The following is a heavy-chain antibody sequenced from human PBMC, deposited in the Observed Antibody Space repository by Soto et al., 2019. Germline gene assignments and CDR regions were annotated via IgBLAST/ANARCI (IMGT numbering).Heavy chain of an antibody. J-gene: IGHJ4*02. CDR1: GYTLTEFS. CDR2: FDAEDGET. V-gene: IGHV1-24*01. Sequence: GASVKVSCKASGYTLTEFSMHWVRQAPGQGLEWMGGFDAEDGETNYARKFQGRVTMTEDTSTNTAYMELSSLRSEDTAVYYCARGGCYGSSGYCYDMGYWGQGTMVTVSS. CDR3: ARGGCYGSSGYCYDMGY. D-gene: IGHD3-22*01.